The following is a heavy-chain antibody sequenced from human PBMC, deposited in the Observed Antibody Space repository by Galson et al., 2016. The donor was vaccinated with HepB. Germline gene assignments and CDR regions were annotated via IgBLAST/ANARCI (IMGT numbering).Heavy chain of an antibody. CDR3: ARGVTGTPYFDF. D-gene: IGHD2-21*02. V-gene: IGHV1-18*04. CDR1: GYTFTTFG. J-gene: IGHJ4*02. Sequence: SVKVSCKASGYTFTTFGIAWVRRAPGQGLEWMGWISGYDGTTHYAQNLQGRTTMTADTSTTTVHMELRSLRSDDTAIYYCARGVTGTPYFDFWGQGALVTVSS. CDR2: ISGYDGTT.